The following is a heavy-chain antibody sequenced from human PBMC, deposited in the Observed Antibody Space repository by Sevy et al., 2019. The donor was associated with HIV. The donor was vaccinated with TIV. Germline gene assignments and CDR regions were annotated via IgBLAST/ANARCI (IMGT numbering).Heavy chain of an antibody. CDR3: AKAQDGSGYSAYGMDV. CDR2: ISYDGSNK. D-gene: IGHD3-22*01. V-gene: IGHV3-30*18. Sequence: GGSLRLSCAASRFTLSSYGMHWVRQAPGKGLEWVAVISYDGSNKYADSVKGRFTISRDNSKNTLYLQMNSLRPEDTAVYSCAKAQDGSGYSAYGMDVWGQGTTVTVSS. CDR1: RFTLSSYG. J-gene: IGHJ6*02.